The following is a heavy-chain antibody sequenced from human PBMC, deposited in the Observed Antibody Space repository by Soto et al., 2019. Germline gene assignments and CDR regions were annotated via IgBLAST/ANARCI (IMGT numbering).Heavy chain of an antibody. CDR2: ISGIRDYI. CDR3: TTDRQLWSPFDY. CDR1: GFTFSYYA. Sequence: GGSLRLSCAAPGFTFSYYALHWVRRAPGKGLEWVSSISGIRDYIRYADSVKGRFTISRDNAKTSLYLQMNSLKTEDTAVYYCTTDRQLWSPFDYWGQGTLVTVS. V-gene: IGHV3-21*03. D-gene: IGHD5-18*01. J-gene: IGHJ4*02.